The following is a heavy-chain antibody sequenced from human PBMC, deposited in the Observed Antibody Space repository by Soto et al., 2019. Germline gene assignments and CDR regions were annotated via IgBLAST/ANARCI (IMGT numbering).Heavy chain of an antibody. CDR1: GGSVSSSNW. D-gene: IGHD5-18*01. CDR3: ARADVDTAMVTFDY. V-gene: IGHV4-4*02. CDR2: IYHSGST. Sequence: SETLSLTCAVSGGSVSSSNWWSWVRQPPGKGLEWIGEIYHSGSTNYNPSLKSRVTISVDKSKNQFSLKLSSVTAADTAVYYCARADVDTAMVTFDYWGQGTLVTVSS. J-gene: IGHJ4*02.